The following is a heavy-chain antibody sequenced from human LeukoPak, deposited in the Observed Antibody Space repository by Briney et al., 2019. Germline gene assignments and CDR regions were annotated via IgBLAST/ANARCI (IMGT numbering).Heavy chain of an antibody. CDR2: INPNSGAR. Sequence: ASVKVSCKASGYTFSGNYMHWVRQAPGQGLEWMGWINPNSGARNYAQKFQDRVTLTTDTSISTAYMELRRLRSDDTAVYYCTRVGVGIVPFDYWGQGTLATVSS. J-gene: IGHJ4*02. D-gene: IGHD2-15*01. V-gene: IGHV1-2*02. CDR3: TRVGVGIVPFDY. CDR1: GYTFSGNY.